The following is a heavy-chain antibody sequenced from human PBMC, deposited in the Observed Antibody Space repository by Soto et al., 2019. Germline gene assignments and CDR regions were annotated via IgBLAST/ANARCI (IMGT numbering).Heavy chain of an antibody. V-gene: IGHV1-69*01. CDR3: AGRDGSTT. CDR2: IIPTFRLP. D-gene: IGHD5-12*01. J-gene: IGHJ5*02. Sequence: QVQLVQSGSEVKKPGSSVTVSCKASGATFSSYDINWVRQAPGQGFEWMGGIIPTFRLPNYAQKFQVRLTITADESTTTAYMELSSLTSEDTAVYFCAGRDGSTTWGQGTLLTVS. CDR1: GATFSSYD.